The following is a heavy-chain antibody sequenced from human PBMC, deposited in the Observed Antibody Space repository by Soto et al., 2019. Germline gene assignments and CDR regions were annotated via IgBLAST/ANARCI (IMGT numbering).Heavy chain of an antibody. D-gene: IGHD6-13*01. J-gene: IGHJ6*02. Sequence: QVQLVESGGGVVQPGRSLRLSCAASGFTFSSYGMHWVRQAPGKGLEWVAVIWYDGSNKYYADSVKGRFTISRDNSKNTLYLQTNSLRAEDTAVYYCARDSSSWYPHYGMDVWGQGTTVTVSS. V-gene: IGHV3-33*01. CDR2: IWYDGSNK. CDR1: GFTFSSYG. CDR3: ARDSSSWYPHYGMDV.